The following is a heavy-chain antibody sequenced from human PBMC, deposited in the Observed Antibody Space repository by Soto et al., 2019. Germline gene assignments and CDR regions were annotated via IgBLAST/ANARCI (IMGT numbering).Heavy chain of an antibody. D-gene: IGHD3-3*01. J-gene: IGHJ6*02. CDR1: GGTFSSFA. CDR3: ARSDFWSGPYGMDV. Sequence: QGQVVQSGAEVKKPGSSVKVSCKASGGTFSSFAVSWVRQAPGQGLEWMGGIIPIYETPNYAQKFQDRVTITADKSTSIVYMELKSLRSEDTAVYYCARSDFWSGPYGMDVWGQGTTVTVSS. V-gene: IGHV1-69*06. CDR2: IIPIYETP.